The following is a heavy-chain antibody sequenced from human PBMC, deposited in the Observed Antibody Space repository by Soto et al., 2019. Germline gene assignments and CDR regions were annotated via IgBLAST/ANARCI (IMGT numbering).Heavy chain of an antibody. D-gene: IGHD2-2*01. CDR3: AKEPAAMTYYYYYGMDV. CDR1: GFTFSSYG. Sequence: GGSLRLSCAASGFTFSSYGMHWVRQAPGKGLEWVAVISYDGSNKYYADSVKGRFTISRDNSKNTLYLQMNSLRAEDTAVYYCAKEPAAMTYYYYYGMDVWGQGTTVTVSS. J-gene: IGHJ6*02. CDR2: ISYDGSNK. V-gene: IGHV3-30*18.